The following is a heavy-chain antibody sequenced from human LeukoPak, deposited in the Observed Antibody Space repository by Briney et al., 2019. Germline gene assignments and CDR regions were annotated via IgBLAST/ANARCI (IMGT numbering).Heavy chain of an antibody. J-gene: IGHJ4*02. CDR1: GYTFTGYY. CDR3: MRDGVPAPEEFDY. V-gene: IGHV1-2*06. Sequence: ASVKVSCKASGYTFTGYYMHWVRQAPGQGLEWMGRINPNSGGTNYAQKFQGRLTMTRDTSISTAYMELNSLRSDDTAIYYCMRDGVPAPEEFDYWGQGTLVTVSS. D-gene: IGHD2-2*01. CDR2: INPNSGGT.